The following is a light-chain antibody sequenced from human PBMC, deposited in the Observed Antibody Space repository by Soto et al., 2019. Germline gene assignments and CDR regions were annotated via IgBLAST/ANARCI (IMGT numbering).Light chain of an antibody. Sequence: LVSPQSPGTLSLSPRDSATLSCMDRQSVSSTYLAWYQQRPGQSPRLLIYSSSSRASGIPDRFSGSGSGTDFTLTISRLEPEDFAVYYCQQYRTSPPTWTFGQGTKVDIK. V-gene: IGKV3-20*01. CDR3: QQYRTSPPTWT. CDR2: SSS. CDR1: QSVSSTY. J-gene: IGKJ1*01.